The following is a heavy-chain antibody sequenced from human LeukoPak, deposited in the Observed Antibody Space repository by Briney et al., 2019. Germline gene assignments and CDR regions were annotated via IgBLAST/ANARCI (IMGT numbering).Heavy chain of an antibody. D-gene: IGHD6-13*01. Sequence: GGALRLSCAASGFTFSSYGMHWVRQAPGKGLEWVAFIRYDGSNKYYADSVKGRFTISRDNSKNTLYLQMNSLRAEDTAVYYCARFIAAPYYFDYWGRGTLVTVSS. CDR2: IRYDGSNK. CDR1: GFTFSSYG. V-gene: IGHV3-30*02. J-gene: IGHJ4*02. CDR3: ARFIAAPYYFDY.